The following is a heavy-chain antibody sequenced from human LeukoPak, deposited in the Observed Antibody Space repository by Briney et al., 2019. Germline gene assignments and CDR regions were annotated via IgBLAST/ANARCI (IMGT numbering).Heavy chain of an antibody. Sequence: PGGSLRLSCAASGFTFSSHSMNWVRQAPGKGLEWVSYISSSSSTIYYADSVKGRFTFSRDNAKNSLYLQMNSLRDEDTAVYYCARDLPYCSSTSCYMGHYYYYYGMDVWGQGTTVTVSS. CDR1: GFTFSSHS. D-gene: IGHD2-2*01. CDR2: ISSSSSTI. CDR3: ARDLPYCSSTSCYMGHYYYYYGMDV. J-gene: IGHJ6*02. V-gene: IGHV3-48*02.